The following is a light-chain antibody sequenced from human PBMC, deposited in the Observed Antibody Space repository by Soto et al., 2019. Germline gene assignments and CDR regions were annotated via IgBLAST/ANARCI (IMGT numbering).Light chain of an antibody. V-gene: IGLV2-14*01. CDR1: NSDVGGYNY. J-gene: IGLJ1*01. CDR2: EVS. Sequence: QSALTQPASVSGSPGQSITISCTGSNSDVGGYNYVSWYQHHPGKAPKLMIYEVSNRPSGVSNRFSGSKSGNTASLTISGLLADDEADYYCTSYTNSRTEAFGSGTKLTVL. CDR3: TSYTNSRTEA.